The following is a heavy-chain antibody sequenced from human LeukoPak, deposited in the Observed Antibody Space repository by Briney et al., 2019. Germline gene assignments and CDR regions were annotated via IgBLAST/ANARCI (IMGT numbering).Heavy chain of an antibody. Sequence: GASVTVSCKASGYTLTSYGISWVRQAPGQGLNWMECISAYNGNTNYAQKLQGRITMTTDTSTSTAYMELRSLRSDDTVVYYCARVRRDGYNKGYFDYWGQGTLVSVFS. D-gene: IGHD5-24*01. V-gene: IGHV1-18*01. CDR1: GYTLTSYG. J-gene: IGHJ4*02. CDR3: ARVRRDGYNKGYFDY. CDR2: ISAYNGNT.